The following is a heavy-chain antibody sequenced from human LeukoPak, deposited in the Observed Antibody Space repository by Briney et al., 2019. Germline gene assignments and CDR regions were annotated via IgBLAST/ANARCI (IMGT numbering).Heavy chain of an antibody. CDR1: GGSISSYY. CDR3: AAGGGVYGSGSYPFDY. Sequence: SETLSLTCTVSGGSISSYYWSWIRQPPGKGLEWSGYIYYSGSTNYNPSLKSRVTISVDTSKNQFSLKLSSVTAADTAVYYCAAGGGVYGSGSYPFDYWGQGTLVTVSS. D-gene: IGHD3-10*01. J-gene: IGHJ4*02. CDR2: IYYSGST. V-gene: IGHV4-59*08.